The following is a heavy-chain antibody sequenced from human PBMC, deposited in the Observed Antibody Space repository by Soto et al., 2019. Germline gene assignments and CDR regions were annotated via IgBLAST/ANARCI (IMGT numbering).Heavy chain of an antibody. CDR1: GYTFTSYG. Sequence: GASVKVSCKASGYTFTSYGISWVRQAPGQGLEWMGWISAYNGNTNYAQKLQGRVTMTTDTSTSTAYMELRSLRSDDTAVYYCARGSHSPGIAVDGYSYWGQGTLVTVSS. J-gene: IGHJ4*02. CDR3: ARGSHSPGIAVDGYSY. CDR2: ISAYNGNT. D-gene: IGHD2-2*01. V-gene: IGHV1-18*01.